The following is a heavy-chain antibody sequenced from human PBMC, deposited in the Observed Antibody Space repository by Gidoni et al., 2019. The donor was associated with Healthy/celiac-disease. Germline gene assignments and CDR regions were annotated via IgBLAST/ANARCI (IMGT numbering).Heavy chain of an antibody. Sequence: EVQLVEAGGGLVKPGGSLRLSGAAPGSTFSSSSMNWVRQAPGKGLEWVSSISISSSYINYADSVKGRFTISRDNAKNSLYLQMNSLRAEDTAVYYCARGAGTHLRPAFDIWGQGTMVTVSS. J-gene: IGHJ3*02. V-gene: IGHV3-21*01. CDR1: GSTFSSSS. D-gene: IGHD1-1*01. CDR3: ARGAGTHLRPAFDI. CDR2: ISISSSYI.